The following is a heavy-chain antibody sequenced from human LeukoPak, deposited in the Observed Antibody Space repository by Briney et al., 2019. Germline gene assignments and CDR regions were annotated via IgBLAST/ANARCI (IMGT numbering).Heavy chain of an antibody. D-gene: IGHD3-10*01. Sequence: GGSLRLSCAASGFTFSAYAMSWVRQAPGKGLEWVSSISSSGGSTYYADSVKGRFTISRDNSKNTLYLQMNSLRAEDTAVYYCAKGRLPPDYWGQGTLVTVSS. CDR3: AKGRLPPDY. V-gene: IGHV3-23*01. J-gene: IGHJ4*02. CDR2: ISSSGGST. CDR1: GFTFSAYA.